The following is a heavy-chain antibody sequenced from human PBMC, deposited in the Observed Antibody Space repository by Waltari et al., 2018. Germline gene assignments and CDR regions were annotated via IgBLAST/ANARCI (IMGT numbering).Heavy chain of an antibody. CDR2: IKQDGTDK. J-gene: IGHJ4*02. CDR1: GFTFGSDW. D-gene: IGHD3-10*01. Sequence: EVQLVESGGNLVQPGGSLRLSCAASGFTFGSDWMSWVRQAPGKGLELVATIKQDGTDKYYVDSWKGRFTVSRDNAKKSLHLQMNSLRAEDTAVYYCARWSRSLWLGGQGTLVTVSS. V-gene: IGHV3-7*01. CDR3: ARWSRSLWL.